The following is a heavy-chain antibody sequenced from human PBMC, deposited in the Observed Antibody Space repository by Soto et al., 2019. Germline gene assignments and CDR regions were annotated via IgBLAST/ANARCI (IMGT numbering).Heavy chain of an antibody. Sequence: QVQLQESGPGLVKPSQTLSLICTVSGGSISSGGFYWSWIRQHPGKGLEWIGSMYYTGSTYFNPSLKSRVTISVDTSKNQFSMKLSSVTAADTAVYYCAGGSGSYYRFPGYLDYWGKGTLVTVSS. J-gene: IGHJ4*02. CDR1: GGSISSGGFY. CDR3: AGGSGSYYRFPGYLDY. CDR2: MYYTGST. D-gene: IGHD3-10*01. V-gene: IGHV4-31*03.